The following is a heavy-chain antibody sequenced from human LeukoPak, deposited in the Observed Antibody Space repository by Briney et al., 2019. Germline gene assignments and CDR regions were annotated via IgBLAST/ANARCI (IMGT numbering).Heavy chain of an antibody. Sequence: ASVKVSCKASGGTFSSYAISWVRQAPGQGLEWMGGMIPIFGTANYAQKFQGRVTITTDESTSTAYMELSSLRSEDTAVYYCARVGYYDSSGYSFDYWGQGTLVTVSS. CDR2: MIPIFGTA. CDR3: ARVGYYDSSGYSFDY. CDR1: GGTFSSYA. D-gene: IGHD3-22*01. V-gene: IGHV1-69*05. J-gene: IGHJ4*02.